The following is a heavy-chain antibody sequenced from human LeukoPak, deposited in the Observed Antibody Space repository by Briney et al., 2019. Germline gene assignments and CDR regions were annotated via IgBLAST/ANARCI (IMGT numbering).Heavy chain of an antibody. V-gene: IGHV3-48*04. J-gene: IGHJ4*02. D-gene: IGHD1-1*01. CDR2: IRSGSSSV. CDR3: ARDRGTPFDY. CDR1: GFTFSAYT. Sequence: GGSLRLSCSASGFTFSAYTMNWVRQAPGQGLERVSYIRSGSSSVYYADSVKGRFTISRDNAKNSLYLQMNSLRAEDTAVYYCARDRGTPFDYWGQGTLVTVSS.